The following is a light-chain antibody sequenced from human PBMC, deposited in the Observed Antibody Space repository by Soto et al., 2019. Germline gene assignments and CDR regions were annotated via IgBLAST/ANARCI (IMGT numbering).Light chain of an antibody. J-gene: IGLJ3*02. Sequence: QSVLTQPRSVSGSPGQSVTIFCTGTSSDLGGYNFVSWYQHHPGKAPKLMIYDVSKRPSGVPDRFSGSKSGNTASLTISGLQAEDEADYYCCSYASSYTWVFGGGTKLTVL. CDR2: DVS. CDR1: SSDLGGYNF. CDR3: CSYASSYTWV. V-gene: IGLV2-11*01.